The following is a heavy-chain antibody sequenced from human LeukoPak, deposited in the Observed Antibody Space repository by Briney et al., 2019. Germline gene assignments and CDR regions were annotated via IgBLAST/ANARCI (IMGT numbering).Heavy chain of an antibody. J-gene: IGHJ6*02. Sequence: QPGGSLRLSCAASGFTVSSSYMAWVRQAPGKGLEWVSVLYSDDRTYYADSVKGRFSISRDNSKNTLYLHMSGLRAEDTAVCYCARDSAVPAARPGYYYYFFDVWGQGTTVTVSS. D-gene: IGHD2-2*02. CDR1: GFTVSSSY. V-gene: IGHV3-53*01. CDR3: ARDSAVPAARPGYYYYFFDV. CDR2: LYSDDRT.